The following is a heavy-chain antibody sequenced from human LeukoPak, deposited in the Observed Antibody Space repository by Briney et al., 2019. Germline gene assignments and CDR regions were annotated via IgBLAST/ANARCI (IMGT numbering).Heavy chain of an antibody. J-gene: IGHJ4*02. V-gene: IGHV4-38-2*01. CDR2: VYQSGIT. CDR3: ARRYSNSYFDY. D-gene: IGHD4-11*01. Sequence: SETLSLTCAVSVYSISSGYYWGWIRQPPGKGLEWIGNVYQSGITYYNASLKSPVTISVDTSKNQFSLKLNSVTAADTAVYYCARRYSNSYFDYWGQGTLVTVSS. CDR1: VYSISSGYY.